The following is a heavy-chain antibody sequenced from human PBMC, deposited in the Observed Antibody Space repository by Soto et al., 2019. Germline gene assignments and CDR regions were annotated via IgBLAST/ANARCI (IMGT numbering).Heavy chain of an antibody. CDR2: IYHSGST. J-gene: IGHJ4*02. D-gene: IGHD6-19*01. Sequence: QLQLQESGSGLVKPSQTLSLTCAVSGGSISSGGYSWSWIRQPPGKGLEWIGYIYHSGSTYYNPSLKSRVIKSIDRSKNQFALKVGSVAAADTGVYFCARAGGLGAVAVDYWGQGTLVTVSS. V-gene: IGHV4-30-2*01. CDR1: GGSISSGGYS. CDR3: ARAGGLGAVAVDY.